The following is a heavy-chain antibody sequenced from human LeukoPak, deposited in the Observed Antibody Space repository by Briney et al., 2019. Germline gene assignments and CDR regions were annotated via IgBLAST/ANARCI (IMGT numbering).Heavy chain of an antibody. CDR1: GGTFSSYA. V-gene: IGHV1-2*02. CDR2: IIPNNGDT. CDR3: AADLRFLEWSDS. J-gene: IGHJ5*01. D-gene: IGHD3-3*01. Sequence: ASVKVSCKASGGTFSSYAISWVGQAPGQGLEWMGRIIPNNGDTNYAQKFQGRVTMTRDTSISTTYMELSRLRSDDTAVYYCAADLRFLEWSDSWGQGTLVTVSS.